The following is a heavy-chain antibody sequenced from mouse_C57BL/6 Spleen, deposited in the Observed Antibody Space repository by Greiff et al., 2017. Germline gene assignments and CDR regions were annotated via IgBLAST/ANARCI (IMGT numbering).Heavy chain of an antibody. D-gene: IGHD1-1*01. Sequence: EVQLQQSGPELVKPGASVKIPCKASGYTFTDYNMDWVKQSHGKSLEWIGDINPNHGGTIYNQKFKGKATLTVDTSSRTDYMELRSLTSEDTAVYYCARRDYSSSYPFDNWGQGTTLTVSS. CDR2: INPNHGGT. CDR1: GYTFTDYN. J-gene: IGHJ2*01. CDR3: ARRDYSSSYPFDN. V-gene: IGHV1-18*01.